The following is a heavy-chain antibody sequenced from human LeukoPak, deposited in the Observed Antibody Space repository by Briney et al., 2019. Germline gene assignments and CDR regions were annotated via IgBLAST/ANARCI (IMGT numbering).Heavy chain of an antibody. CDR3: ARDTVFGVSRFDY. D-gene: IGHD3-3*01. J-gene: IGHJ4*02. CDR1: SYSITSGYY. Sequence: SETLSLTCAVSSYSITSGYYWGWIRQSPGKGLEWIGSIHHSGRTYKNPSLKSRVTISVDTSENQFSLKLSSVTAADTAVYYCARDTVFGVSRFDYWGQGTLVTVSS. V-gene: IGHV4-38-2*02. CDR2: IHHSGRT.